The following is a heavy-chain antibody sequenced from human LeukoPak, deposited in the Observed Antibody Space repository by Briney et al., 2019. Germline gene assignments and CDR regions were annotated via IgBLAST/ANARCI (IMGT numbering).Heavy chain of an antibody. CDR2: INHSGST. V-gene: IGHV4-34*01. CDR1: GGSFSGYY. D-gene: IGHD2-21*02. J-gene: IGHJ4*02. Sequence: SETLSLTCAVYGGSFSGYYWSWIRQPPGKGLEWIGEINHSGSTNYNPSLKSRVTISVDTSKNQFSLKLSSVTAADTAVYYCARGTAGTGYFDYWGQGTLVTASS. CDR3: ARGTAGTGYFDY.